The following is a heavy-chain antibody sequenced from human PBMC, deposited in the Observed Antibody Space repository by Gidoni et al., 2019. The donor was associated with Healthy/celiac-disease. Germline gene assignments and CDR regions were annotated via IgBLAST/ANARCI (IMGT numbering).Heavy chain of an antibody. CDR2: ISSNGGST. J-gene: IGHJ4*02. CDR1: GFTFSSYA. D-gene: IGHD6-13*01. CDR3: VKGGGQLVRYYFDY. Sequence: EVQLVESGGGLVQPGGSLRLSCSASGFTFSSYAMHWVRQAPGKGLEYVSAISSNGGSTYYADSVKGRFTISRDNSKNTLYLQMSSLRAEDTAVYYCVKGGGQLVRYYFDYWGQGTLVTVSS. V-gene: IGHV3-64D*06.